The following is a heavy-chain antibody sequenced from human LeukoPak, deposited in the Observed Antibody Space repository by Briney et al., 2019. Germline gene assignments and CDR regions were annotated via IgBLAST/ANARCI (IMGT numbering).Heavy chain of an antibody. CDR3: ARHDYSNYLFCDY. CDR1: GGSISSYY. D-gene: IGHD4-4*01. J-gene: IGHJ4*02. Sequence: SETLSLTCTVSGGSISSYYWSWIRQPPGKGLEWIGYIYYSGSTNYNPSPRSRVTISVDTSKNQFSLKLSSVTAADTAVYYCARHDYSNYLFCDYWGQGTLVTVSS. V-gene: IGHV4-59*08. CDR2: IYYSGST.